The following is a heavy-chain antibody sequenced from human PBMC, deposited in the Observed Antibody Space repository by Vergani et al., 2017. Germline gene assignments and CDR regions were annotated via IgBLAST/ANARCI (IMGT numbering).Heavy chain of an antibody. V-gene: IGHV4-59*01. Sequence: QVQLQESGPGLVRPSETLSLTCTVSGGSLSGYYWNWIRQTQGEGLEWIGYVEDSGYFNYNPSLKTPVSMSSDTSNNQFSLMLSSVTVADTAVYYCARSIVSRNPPDYFDNWGQGTLVTVSS. CDR3: ARSIVSRNPPDYFDN. D-gene: IGHD1-14*01. CDR1: GGSLSGYY. CDR2: VEDSGYF. J-gene: IGHJ4*02.